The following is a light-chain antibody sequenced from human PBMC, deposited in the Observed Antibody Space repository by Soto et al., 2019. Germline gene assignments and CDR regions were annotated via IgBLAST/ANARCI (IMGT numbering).Light chain of an antibody. CDR3: CSSAGGFTWV. CDR2: YFS. J-gene: IGLJ3*02. Sequence: QPVLTQPRSVSGSPGQSVTISCTGTSLDVVSWYQQQPGKAPKLIIYYFSQRPSGVPDRFSGSKSGNTASPTISGLQAEDEADDYCCSSAGGFTWVFGGGTKVTVL. V-gene: IGLV2-11*01. CDR1: SLDV.